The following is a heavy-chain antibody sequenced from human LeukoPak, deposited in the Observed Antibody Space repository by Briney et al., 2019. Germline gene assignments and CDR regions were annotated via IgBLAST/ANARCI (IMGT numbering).Heavy chain of an antibody. J-gene: IGHJ4*02. Sequence: ASVKVSCKASGYTFTSYGISWVRQAPGQGLEWMGWISAYNGNTNYAQKLQGRVTMTTDTSTSTAYMELRSLRSDDTAVYYCARILKRRLLWFGEFRYYFDYWGQRTLVTVSS. CDR3: ARILKRRLLWFGEFRYYFDY. V-gene: IGHV1-18*01. CDR2: ISAYNGNT. D-gene: IGHD3-10*01. CDR1: GYTFTSYG.